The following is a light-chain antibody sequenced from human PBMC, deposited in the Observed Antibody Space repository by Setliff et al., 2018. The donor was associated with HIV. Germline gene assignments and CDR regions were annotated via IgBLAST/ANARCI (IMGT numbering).Light chain of an antibody. J-gene: IGLJ1*01. Sequence: QSALTQPASVSGSPGQSVTISCTGTSSDVGAYNFVSWYKQHPGRVPKLMIYDVINRNSGVSIRFSGSKSGNAASLTISGLQAEDEADYYCSSYTTSRQFVFGSGTKV. CDR1: SSDVGAYNF. V-gene: IGLV2-14*03. CDR2: DVI. CDR3: SSYTTSRQFV.